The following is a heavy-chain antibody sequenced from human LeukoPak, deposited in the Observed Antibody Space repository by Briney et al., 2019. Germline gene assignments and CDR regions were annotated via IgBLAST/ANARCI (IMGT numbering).Heavy chain of an antibody. CDR1: GFTFSSYW. CDR3: ARVYRDILTGTDAFDI. Sequence: GSLRLSCAASGFTFSSYWMSWVRQAPGKGLEWVANIKQDGSEKYYVDSVKGRFTISRDNAKNSLYLQMNSLRAEDTAVYYCARVYRDILTGTDAFDIWGQGTMVTVSS. CDR2: IKQDGSEK. V-gene: IGHV3-7*05. D-gene: IGHD3-9*01. J-gene: IGHJ3*02.